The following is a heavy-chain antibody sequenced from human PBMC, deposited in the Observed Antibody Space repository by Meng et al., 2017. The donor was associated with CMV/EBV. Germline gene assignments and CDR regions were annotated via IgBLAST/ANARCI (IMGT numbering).Heavy chain of an antibody. Sequence: QVRLVRSGAEVKQPGGSVSVSCKAYGYTFTRYGIRWVRQAHGQGLEWMGWISAYNGNTNYAQKLQGRVTMTTDTSTSTAYMELRSLRSDDTAVYYCARAWVGEEYYFDYWGQGTLVTVSS. D-gene: IGHD3-10*01. J-gene: IGHJ4*02. CDR3: ARAWVGEEYYFDY. V-gene: IGHV1-18*01. CDR1: GYTFTRYG. CDR2: ISAYNGNT.